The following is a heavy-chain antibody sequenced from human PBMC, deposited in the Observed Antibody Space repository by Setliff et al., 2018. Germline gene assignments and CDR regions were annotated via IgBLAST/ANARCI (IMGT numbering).Heavy chain of an antibody. D-gene: IGHD3-3*01. CDR1: GGTFSRYA. CDR3: ASSRDYNFSSGYYGPLEY. Sequence: ASVKVSCKASGGTFSRYAIGWVRQATGQGLEWMGEMNPNSGNTGYAQKFQGRVTMTRNTSISTAYMPLSSLRSEDTAVYYCASSRDYNFSSGYYGPLEYWGQGTLVTVSS. V-gene: IGHV1-8*02. CDR2: MNPNSGNT. J-gene: IGHJ4*02.